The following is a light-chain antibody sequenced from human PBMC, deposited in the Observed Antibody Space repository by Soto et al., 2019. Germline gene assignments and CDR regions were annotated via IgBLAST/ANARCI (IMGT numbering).Light chain of an antibody. J-gene: IGLJ3*02. Sequence: QSVLTQPPSVSGAPGQRVTISCTGSSSNIGAGYDVHWYQQLPGTAPKLLIYGNSNQPSGVPDRFSGSKSGTSASLAITGLQAEDEADYYGQSYDSSLSALFGGGTKVTVL. V-gene: IGLV1-40*01. CDR3: QSYDSSLSAL. CDR1: SSNIGAGYD. CDR2: GNS.